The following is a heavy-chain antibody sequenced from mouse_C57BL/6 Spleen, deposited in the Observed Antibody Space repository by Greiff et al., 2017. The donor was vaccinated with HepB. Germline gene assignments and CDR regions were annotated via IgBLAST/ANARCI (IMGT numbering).Heavy chain of an antibody. Sequence: QVQLQQPGAELVRPGTSVKLSCKASGYTFTSYWMHWVKQRPGQGLEWIGVIDPSDSYTNYNQKFKGKATLTVDTSSSTAYMQLSSLTSEDSAVYYCARPTIVTTGFDYWGQGTTLTVSS. CDR2: IDPSDSYT. D-gene: IGHD2-5*01. CDR1: GYTFTSYW. J-gene: IGHJ2*01. V-gene: IGHV1-59*01. CDR3: ARPTIVTTGFDY.